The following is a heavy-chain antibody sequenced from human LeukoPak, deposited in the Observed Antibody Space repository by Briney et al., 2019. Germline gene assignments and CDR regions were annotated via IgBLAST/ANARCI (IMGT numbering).Heavy chain of an antibody. J-gene: IGHJ3*02. V-gene: IGHV4-38-2*02. D-gene: IGHD3-22*01. CDR2: IYHSGST. Sequence: PSETLSLTCTVSGYSISSGYYWGWIRQPPGKGLEWIGSIYHSGSTYYNPSLKSRVTISVDTSKNQFSLKLSSVTAADTAVYYCASDDSSGYYYADAFDIWGQGTMVTVSS. CDR3: ASDDSSGYYYADAFDI. CDR1: GYSISSGYY.